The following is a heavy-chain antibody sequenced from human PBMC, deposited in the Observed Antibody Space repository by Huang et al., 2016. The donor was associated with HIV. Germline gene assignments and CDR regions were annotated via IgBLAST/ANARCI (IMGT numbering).Heavy chain of an antibody. J-gene: IGHJ3*01. V-gene: IGHV1-8*01. CDR1: GYTFTNYD. D-gene: IGHD3-10*01. Sequence: QIQLAQSGAEVKKPGASVKVSCKASGYTFTNYDINWVRQASGQGLEWMRWSKPKSGNVGYTKKFQGRVAILRNSSINTSYLEVTSLTSEDTAVYYCARGFGINYNHEAFDVWGQGTMVTVSS. CDR3: ARGFGINYNHEAFDV. CDR2: SKPKSGNV.